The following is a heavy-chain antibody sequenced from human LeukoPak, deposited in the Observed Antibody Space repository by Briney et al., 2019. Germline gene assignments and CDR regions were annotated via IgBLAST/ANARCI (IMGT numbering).Heavy chain of an antibody. CDR1: GLTVSTNY. CDR3: ARASYDYLWGNYRPSWFDP. D-gene: IGHD3-16*02. J-gene: IGHJ5*02. V-gene: IGHV3-66*01. CDR2: IYSGGST. Sequence: PGGSLRLSRAASGLTVSTNYMSWVRQAPGKGLEWVSVIYSGGSTYYADSVKGRFTISRDNSKNTVYLQMNSLRAEDAAVYYGARASYDYLWGNYRPSWFDPWGQGTLVTVSS.